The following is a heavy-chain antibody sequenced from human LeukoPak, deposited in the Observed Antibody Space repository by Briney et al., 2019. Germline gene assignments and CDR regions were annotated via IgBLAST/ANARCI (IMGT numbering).Heavy chain of an antibody. V-gene: IGHV1-69*04. CDR2: IIPILGIA. CDR1: GGTFSSYA. CDR3: ARAAQVAAKKSTYYYFDY. Sequence: VASVKVSCKASGGTFSSYAISWVRQAPGQGLEWMGRIIPILGIANYAQKFQGRVTITADKSTSTAYMELSSLRSEDTAVYYCARAAQVAAKKSTYYYFDYWGQGTLVTVSS. J-gene: IGHJ4*02. D-gene: IGHD2-15*01.